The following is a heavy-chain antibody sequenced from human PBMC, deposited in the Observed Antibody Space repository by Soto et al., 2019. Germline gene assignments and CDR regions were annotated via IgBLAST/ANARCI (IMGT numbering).Heavy chain of an antibody. J-gene: IGHJ6*02. CDR3: ARGPEWSIAALAPYGMDV. CDR1: GFTFSSYA. V-gene: IGHV3-30-3*01. CDR2: ISYDGSNK. Sequence: PGGSLRLSCAASGFTFSSYAMHWVRQAPGKGLEWVAVISYDGSNKYYADSVKGRFTISRDNSKNTLYLQMNSLRAEDTAVYYCARGPEWSIAALAPYGMDVWGQGTTVTVSS. D-gene: IGHD6-6*01.